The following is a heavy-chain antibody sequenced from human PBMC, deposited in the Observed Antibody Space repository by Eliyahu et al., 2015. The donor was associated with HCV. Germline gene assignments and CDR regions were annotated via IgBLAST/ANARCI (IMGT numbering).Heavy chain of an antibody. D-gene: IGHD2-21*01. CDR2: IIPIFGTA. V-gene: IGHV1-69*06. Sequence: QVQLVQSGAEVKKPGSSVKVSCKASGGTFSSYAISWVRQAPGQGLEWMGGIIPIFGTANYAQKFQGRVTITADKSTSTAYMELSSLRSEDTAVYYCASAYCGGDCTEPSFDYWGQGTLVTVSS. J-gene: IGHJ4*02. CDR1: GGTFSSYA. CDR3: ASAYCGGDCTEPSFDY.